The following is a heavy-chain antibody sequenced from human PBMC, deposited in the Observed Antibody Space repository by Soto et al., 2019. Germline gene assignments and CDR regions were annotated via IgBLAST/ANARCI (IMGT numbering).Heavy chain of an antibody. Sequence: SQTLSLTCAISGDSVSTNTATWDWIRQSPSRGLEWLGRTYYRSTWYNEYAATVTSRIAINPDTSKNQVSLHLSSVTPEDTAVYYCARATHGSHWFDPWGQGTLVTVSS. CDR2: TYYRSTWYN. J-gene: IGHJ5*02. CDR3: ARATHGSHWFDP. D-gene: IGHD2-15*01. V-gene: IGHV6-1*01. CDR1: GDSVSTNTAT.